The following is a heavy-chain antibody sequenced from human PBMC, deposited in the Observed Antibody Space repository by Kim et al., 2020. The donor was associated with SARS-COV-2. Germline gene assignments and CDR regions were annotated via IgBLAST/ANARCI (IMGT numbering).Heavy chain of an antibody. V-gene: IGHV3-11*05. D-gene: IGHD5-18*01. Sequence: ADSVKVRFTISRDNAKNSLYLQMNSLRAEDTAVYYCARDDSYGSSTRVSLWGQGTLVTVSS. J-gene: IGHJ4*02. CDR3: ARDDSYGSSTRVSL.